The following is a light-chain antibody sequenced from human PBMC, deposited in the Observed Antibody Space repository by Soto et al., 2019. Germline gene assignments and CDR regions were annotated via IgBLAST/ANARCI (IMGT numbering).Light chain of an antibody. CDR3: QQYNNWPFPSWT. V-gene: IGKV3-15*01. CDR1: RSISSN. J-gene: IGKJ1*01. CDR2: GAS. Sequence: EIVMTQSPATLSVSPGERATLSSRVSRSISSNLAWYQQKPGQAPRLLIYGASTRATGIPARFSGSGSGTEFTLTISSLQSEDFAVYYCQQYNNWPFPSWTFGPGTKVEIK.